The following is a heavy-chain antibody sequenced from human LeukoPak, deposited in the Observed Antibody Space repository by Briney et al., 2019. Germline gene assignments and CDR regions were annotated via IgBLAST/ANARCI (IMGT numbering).Heavy chain of an antibody. CDR1: GLTFSTYW. CDR3: ARVYSSSSGRALDY. CDR2: IKQDGSEK. V-gene: IGHV3-7*01. Sequence: GGSLRLSCAASGLTFSTYWMSWVRQAPGKGLGWVANIKQDGSEKDYVDSVKGRFTISRDNAKNSLYLQMNSLRAEDTALYYCARVYSSSSGRALDYWGQGTLVTVSS. D-gene: IGHD6-6*01. J-gene: IGHJ4*02.